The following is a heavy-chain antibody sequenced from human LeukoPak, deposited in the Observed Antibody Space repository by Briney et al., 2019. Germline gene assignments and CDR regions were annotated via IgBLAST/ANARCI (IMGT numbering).Heavy chain of an antibody. CDR2: INTNTGNP. V-gene: IGHV7-4-1*02. Sequence: GASVKVSCKASGYTFTSYAMNWVRQAPGQGLEWMGWINTNTGNPTYAQGFTGRFVFSLDTSVSTAYLQISSLKAEDTAVYYCARDTPYDHPILELNDYWGQGTLVTVSS. D-gene: IGHD3-22*01. CDR1: GYTFTSYA. J-gene: IGHJ4*02. CDR3: ARDTPYDHPILELNDY.